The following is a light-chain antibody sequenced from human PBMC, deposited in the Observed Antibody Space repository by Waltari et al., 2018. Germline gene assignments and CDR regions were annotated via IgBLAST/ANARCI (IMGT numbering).Light chain of an antibody. V-gene: IGLV1-47*01. CDR2: RNN. CDR1: SPNIGTNY. CDR3: VAWDDSLSGRV. Sequence: QSVLTQPPSASGTPGQRVTISCSGSSPNIGTNYVYWYQQLPGTAPKLTIYRNNQRPSEVPDRFSGSKSGTSASLAISGLRSEDEADYYCVAWDDSLSGRVFGGGTKVTVL. J-gene: IGLJ3*02.